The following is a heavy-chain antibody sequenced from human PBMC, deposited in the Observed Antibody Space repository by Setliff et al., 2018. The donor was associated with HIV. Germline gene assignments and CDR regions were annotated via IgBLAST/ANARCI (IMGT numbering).Heavy chain of an antibody. V-gene: IGHV4-4*07. D-gene: IGHD3-22*01. J-gene: IGHJ4*02. CDR3: ARVRLTMIMMVDYFDQ. CDR1: GVSISNFY. Sequence: PSETLSLTCSVSGVSISNFYWSWIRQPPGKGLEWVGHIYSTGDTNYNPSLKSRVTLSADTSKNQLSLSLTSVTAADTAVYYCARVRLTMIMMVDYFDQWGQGTQVTVSS. CDR2: IYSTGDT.